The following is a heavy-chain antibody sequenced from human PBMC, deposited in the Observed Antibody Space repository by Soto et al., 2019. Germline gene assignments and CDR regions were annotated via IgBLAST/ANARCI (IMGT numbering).Heavy chain of an antibody. D-gene: IGHD2-15*01. V-gene: IGHV1-69*08. Sequence: QVQLVQSGAEVKKPGSSVKVSCKASGGTFSSYTISWVRQAPGQGLEWMGRIIPILGIANYAQKFQGRVTITADKSTSTAYMELRSLRSEDTAVYYCARDRGYCSGGSCYTDAFDIWGQGTMVTVSS. J-gene: IGHJ3*02. CDR1: GGTFSSYT. CDR3: ARDRGYCSGGSCYTDAFDI. CDR2: IIPILGIA.